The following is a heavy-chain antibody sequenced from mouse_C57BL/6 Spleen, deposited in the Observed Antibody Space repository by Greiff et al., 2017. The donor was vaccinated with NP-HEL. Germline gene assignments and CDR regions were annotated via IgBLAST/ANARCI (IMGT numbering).Heavy chain of an antibody. CDR2: ITPSNGGT. CDR3: AGLYYGNYGNAY. V-gene: IGHV1-53*01. Sequence: VQLQQPGTELVKPGASVKLSCKASGYTFTSYWLHWVKQRPGQGLEWIGNITPSNGGTTYNEKFKSTATLTVAKSSSTAYMQLSSLTSEDSAVYYCAGLYYGNYGNAYWGQGTLVTVSA. CDR1: GYTFTSYW. J-gene: IGHJ3*01. D-gene: IGHD2-1*01.